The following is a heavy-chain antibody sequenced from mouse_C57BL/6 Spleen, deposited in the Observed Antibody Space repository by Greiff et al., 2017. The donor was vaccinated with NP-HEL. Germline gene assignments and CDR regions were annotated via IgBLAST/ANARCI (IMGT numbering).Heavy chain of an antibody. CDR1: GYSFTDYN. Sequence: VQLKQSGPELVKPGASVKISCKASGYSFTDYNMNWVKQSHGKSLEWIGVINPNYGTTSYNQKFKGKATLTVDQSSSTAYMQLNSLTSEDSAVYYCARGDYYGSSYGYFDYWGQGTTLTVSS. D-gene: IGHD1-1*01. V-gene: IGHV1-39*01. CDR3: ARGDYYGSSYGYFDY. J-gene: IGHJ2*01. CDR2: INPNYGTT.